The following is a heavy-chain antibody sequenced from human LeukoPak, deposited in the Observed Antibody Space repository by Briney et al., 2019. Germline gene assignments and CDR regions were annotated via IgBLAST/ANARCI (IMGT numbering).Heavy chain of an antibody. Sequence: SERLSLTCIVSGGSISSSSYYWVWIRQPPGKRLEWIGSIYYSGSTYYNPSLQSRVTISVDTSKNQFSLKLSSVTAADTAVYYCARHNSPASFDYWGQGTLVRVPS. V-gene: IGHV4-39*01. CDR3: ARHNSPASFDY. D-gene: IGHD4-11*01. CDR1: GGSISSSSYY. CDR2: IYYSGST. J-gene: IGHJ4*02.